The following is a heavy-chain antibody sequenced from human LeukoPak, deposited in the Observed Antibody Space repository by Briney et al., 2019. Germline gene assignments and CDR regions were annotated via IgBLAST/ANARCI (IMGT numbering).Heavy chain of an antibody. J-gene: IGHJ6*03. V-gene: IGHV4-34*01. D-gene: IGHD3-3*01. CDR3: ARFGVRNYYYYYYMDV. CDR2: INHSGST. Sequence: NPSETLSLTCAVYGGSFSGYYWSWLRQPPGKGLEWIGEINHSGSTNYNPSLKSRVTISVDTSKNQFSLKLSSVTAADTAVYYCARFGVRNYYYYYYMDVWGKGTTVTVSS. CDR1: GGSFSGYY.